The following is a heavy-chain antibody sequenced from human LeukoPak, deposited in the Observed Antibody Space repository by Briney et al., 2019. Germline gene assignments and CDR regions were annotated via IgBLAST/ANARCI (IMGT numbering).Heavy chain of an antibody. V-gene: IGHV3-23*01. CDR2: ISGGGTT. J-gene: IGHJ4*02. CDR1: GFTFSSYA. Sequence: GGSLRLSCAASGFTFSSYAMTWVRQAQGKGLEWVSGISGGGTTYYADSVKGRFTISRDNSKNTVYLQINSLRAEDTAMYYCAKVSSAWSIDYWGQGTLVTVSS. CDR3: AKVSSAWSIDY. D-gene: IGHD6-19*01.